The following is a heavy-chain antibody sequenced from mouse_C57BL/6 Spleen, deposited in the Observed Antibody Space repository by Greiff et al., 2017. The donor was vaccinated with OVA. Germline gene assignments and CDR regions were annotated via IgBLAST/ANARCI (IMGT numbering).Heavy chain of an antibody. CDR2: INYDGSST. CDR1: GFTFSDYY. V-gene: IGHV5-16*01. D-gene: IGHD1-1*01. Sequence: EVMLVESEGGLVQPGSSMKLSCTASGFTFSDYYMAWVRQVPEKGLEWVANINYDGSSTYYLDSLKSRFIISRDNAKNILYLQMSSLKSEDTATYYCARDLYYGSIYWYFDVWGTGTTVTVSS. CDR3: ARDLYYGSIYWYFDV. J-gene: IGHJ1*03.